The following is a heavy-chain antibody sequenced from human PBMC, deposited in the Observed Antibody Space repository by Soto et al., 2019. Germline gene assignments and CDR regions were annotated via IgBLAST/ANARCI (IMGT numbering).Heavy chain of an antibody. D-gene: IGHD3-10*01. CDR3: ARDYGSGSYSSDY. CDR1: GFTFSSYS. V-gene: IGHV3-48*01. CDR2: ISSSSSTI. Sequence: LSLTCAASGFTFSSYSMNWVRQAPGKGLEWVSYISSSSSTIYYADSVKGRFTISRDNAKNSLYLQMNSLRAEDTAVYYCARDYGSGSYSSDYWGQGTLVTVSS. J-gene: IGHJ4*02.